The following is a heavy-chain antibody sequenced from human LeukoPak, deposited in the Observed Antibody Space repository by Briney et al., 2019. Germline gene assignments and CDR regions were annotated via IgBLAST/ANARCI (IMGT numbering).Heavy chain of an antibody. CDR2: ISYDGSNK. D-gene: IGHD5-18*01. V-gene: IGHV3-30*03. CDR1: GFTFSSYG. CDR3: ARAAVPSYGPEKGDAFDI. Sequence: GRSLRLSCAASGFTFSSYGMHWVRQAPGKGLEWVAVISYDGSNKYYADSVKGRFTISRDNSKNTLYLQMNSLRAEDTAVYYCARAAVPSYGPEKGDAFDIWGQGTMVTVSS. J-gene: IGHJ3*02.